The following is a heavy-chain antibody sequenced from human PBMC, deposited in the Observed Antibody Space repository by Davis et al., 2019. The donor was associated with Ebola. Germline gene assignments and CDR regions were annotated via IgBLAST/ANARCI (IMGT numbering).Heavy chain of an antibody. Sequence: GESLMISCAATGFTVTTYGMSWVRQAPGNGLEWVSAINRKEYYADSVKGRFTISRDSSKNTLSLQMDSLRVDDTAIYYCAKEIGGSGWYSIDYWGQGALVTVSS. D-gene: IGHD6-19*01. CDR1: GFTVTTYG. J-gene: IGHJ4*02. CDR2: INRKE. CDR3: AKEIGGSGWYSIDY. V-gene: IGHV3-23*01.